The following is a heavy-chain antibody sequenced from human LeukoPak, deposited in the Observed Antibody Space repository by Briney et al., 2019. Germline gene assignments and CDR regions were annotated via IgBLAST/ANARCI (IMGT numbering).Heavy chain of an antibody. CDR2: IYPGDSDT. J-gene: IGHJ4*02. CDR3: ARTWYDSSGYYYGIDY. Sequence: GESLKISCKGSGYSFTSYWIGWVRQMPGKGLEWMGIIYPGDSDTRYSPSFQGQVTISADKSISTAYLQWSSLKASDTAMYYCARTWYDSSGYYYGIDYWGQGTLVTVSS. CDR1: GYSFTSYW. D-gene: IGHD3-22*01. V-gene: IGHV5-51*01.